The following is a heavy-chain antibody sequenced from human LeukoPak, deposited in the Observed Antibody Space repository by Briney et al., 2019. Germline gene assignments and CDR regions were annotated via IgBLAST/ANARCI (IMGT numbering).Heavy chain of an antibody. D-gene: IGHD1-26*01. CDR3: ARHEFSGSLIGFYYFDY. J-gene: IGHJ4*02. CDR1: GGSISSYY. V-gene: IGHV4-59*08. CDR2: IYYSGST. Sequence: SETLSLTCTVSGGSISSYYWSWIRQPPGKGLEWIGYIYYSGSTYYNPSLKSRVTISVDTSKNQFSLKLNSVTAADTAVYYCARHEFSGSLIGFYYFDYWGQGTLVTVSS.